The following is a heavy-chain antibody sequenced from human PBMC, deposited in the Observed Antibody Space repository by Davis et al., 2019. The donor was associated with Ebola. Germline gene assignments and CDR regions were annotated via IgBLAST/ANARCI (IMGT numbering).Heavy chain of an antibody. V-gene: IGHV1-18*01. CDR1: GYTFNNYA. CDR2: ISAYNGNT. D-gene: IGHD1-26*01. Sequence: AASVKVSCKASGYTFNNYAVSWVRQAPGQGLEWMGWISAYNGNTNYAQILQSRVTMTTDTSTGTAYMELRSLRSDDTAVYFCARTSIVGTTTTASDIWGQGTKVTVSS. J-gene: IGHJ3*02. CDR3: ARTSIVGTTTTASDI.